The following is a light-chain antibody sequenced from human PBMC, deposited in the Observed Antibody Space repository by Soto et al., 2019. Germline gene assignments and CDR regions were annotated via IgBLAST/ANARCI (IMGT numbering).Light chain of an antibody. CDR3: QQFNNYPQIT. V-gene: IGKV1D-13*01. CDR1: QGISSG. Sequence: AIQLTQSPSSLSASVGDRVTITCRASQGISSGLAWYQQKPGKPPKLLIYDASSLESGVPSRFSDSGSGTHFTLTISSMQPEDFATYHRQQFNNYPQITFGPGTKVDIK. CDR2: DAS. J-gene: IGKJ3*01.